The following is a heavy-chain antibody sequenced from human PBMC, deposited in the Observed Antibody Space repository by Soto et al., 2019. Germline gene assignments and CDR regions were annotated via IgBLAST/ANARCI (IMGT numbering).Heavy chain of an antibody. CDR2: IYYSGST. Sequence: SETLSLTCTVSGGSISSGGYYWSWIRQHPGKGLEWIGYIYYSGSTYYNPSLKSRVTISVDTSKNQFSLKLSSVTAADTAVYYCAREIGYCSGGSCHDLNWFDPWGQGTLVTV. CDR3: AREIGYCSGGSCHDLNWFDP. D-gene: IGHD2-15*01. J-gene: IGHJ5*02. CDR1: GGSISSGGYY. V-gene: IGHV4-31*03.